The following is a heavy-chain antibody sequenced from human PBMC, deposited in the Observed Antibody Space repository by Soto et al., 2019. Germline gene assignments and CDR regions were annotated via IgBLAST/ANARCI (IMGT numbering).Heavy chain of an antibody. CDR1: GFTFSSYA. CDR3: AKAVGYSSSWYKIGAFDI. V-gene: IGHV3-23*01. D-gene: IGHD6-13*01. J-gene: IGHJ3*02. CDR2: ISGSGGST. Sequence: QTGGSLRLSCAASGFTFSSYAMSWVRQAPGKGLEWVSAISGSGGSTYYADSVKGRFTISRDNSKNTLYLQMNSLRAEDTAVYYCAKAVGYSSSWYKIGAFDIWGQGTMVTVSS.